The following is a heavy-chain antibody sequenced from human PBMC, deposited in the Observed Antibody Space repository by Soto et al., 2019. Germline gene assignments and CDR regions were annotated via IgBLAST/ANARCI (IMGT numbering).Heavy chain of an antibody. J-gene: IGHJ4*02. V-gene: IGHV1-69*08. CDR3: ARDSPTDQPLRGSYSSGDY. CDR2: IIHILGIA. Sequence: QVQLVQSGAEVKKPGSSVKVSCKASGGTFSSYTISWVRQAPGQGLEWLGRIIHILGIANYAQKFQGRATITADTSTSSAYMELSSLRSEDTAVYYRARDSPTDQPLRGSYSSGDYWGQGTLVTVSS. D-gene: IGHD3-16*02. CDR1: GGTFSSYT.